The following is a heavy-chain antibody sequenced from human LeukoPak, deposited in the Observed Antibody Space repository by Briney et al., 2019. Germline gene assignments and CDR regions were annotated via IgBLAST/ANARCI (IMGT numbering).Heavy chain of an antibody. CDR1: GGSISSGGYY. CDR3: ARSTVRGGTDY. D-gene: IGHD3-10*01. J-gene: IGHJ4*02. Sequence: PSETLSLXCTVSGGSISSGGYYWSWIRQHPGKGLEWIGYIYYSGSTYYNPSLKSRVTISVDTSKNQFSMKLSSVTAADTAVYYCARSTVRGGTDYWGQGTLVTVSS. V-gene: IGHV4-31*03. CDR2: IYYSGST.